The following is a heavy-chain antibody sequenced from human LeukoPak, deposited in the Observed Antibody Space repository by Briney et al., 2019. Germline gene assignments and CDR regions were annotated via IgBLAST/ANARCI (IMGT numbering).Heavy chain of an antibody. CDR2: INHSGST. J-gene: IGHJ4*02. CDR1: GGSFSGYY. Sequence: SETLSLTCAVYGGSFSGYYWSWIRQPPGKGLEWIGEINHSGSTNYNPSLKSRVTISVVTSKSQCSLKLTSVTAADTAVYYCVRGDYGLFDYWGQGTLVTVSS. CDR3: VRGDYGLFDY. V-gene: IGHV4-34*01. D-gene: IGHD4-17*01.